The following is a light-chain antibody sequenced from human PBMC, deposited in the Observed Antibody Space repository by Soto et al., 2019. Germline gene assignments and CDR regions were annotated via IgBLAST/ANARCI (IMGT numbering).Light chain of an antibody. V-gene: IGLV2-14*03. CDR1: SSDVGRYNY. CDR3: SSFTTSNTVV. Sequence: QSALTQPASVSGSPGQSISISCTGTSSDVGRYNYVSWYQQHPDKVPKLMIYDVSNRPSGVSNRFSGSKSGNTASLTISGLQAEDEADYYCSSFTTSNTVVFGGGTKLTVL. CDR2: DVS. J-gene: IGLJ3*02.